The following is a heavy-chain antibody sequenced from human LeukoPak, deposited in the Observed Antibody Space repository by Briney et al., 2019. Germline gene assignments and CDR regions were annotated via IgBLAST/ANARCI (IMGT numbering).Heavy chain of an antibody. V-gene: IGHV4-61*02. Sequence: SQTLSLTCTVSGGSISSGSYYWSWIRQPAGKGLEWIGRIYTSGSTNYNPSLKSRVTISVDTSKNQFSLKLSSVTAADTAVYYCAGDLYGDYDNWFDPWGQGTLVTVSS. CDR2: IYTSGST. CDR3: AGDLYGDYDNWFDP. CDR1: GGSISSGSYY. J-gene: IGHJ5*02. D-gene: IGHD4-17*01.